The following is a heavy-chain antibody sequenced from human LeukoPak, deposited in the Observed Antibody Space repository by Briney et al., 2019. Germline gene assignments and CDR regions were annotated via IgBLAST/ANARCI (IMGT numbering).Heavy chain of an antibody. Sequence: GGSLRLSCAASGFTFSSYAMHRVRQAPGKGLEGVAVISYDGSNKYYADSVKGRFTISRDNSKNTLYLQMNSLRAEDTAVYYCARVRGAVAGHRIDYWGQGTLVTVSA. V-gene: IGHV3-30-3*01. CDR2: ISYDGSNK. D-gene: IGHD6-19*01. CDR3: ARVRGAVAGHRIDY. CDR1: GFTFSSYA. J-gene: IGHJ4*02.